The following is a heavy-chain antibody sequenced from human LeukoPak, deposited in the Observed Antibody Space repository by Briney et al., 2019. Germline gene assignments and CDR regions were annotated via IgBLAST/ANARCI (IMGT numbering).Heavy chain of an antibody. CDR1: GFTFSSYG. D-gene: IGHD3-22*01. CDR3: AKDRSTYYYDSSGFYPDAFDI. J-gene: IGHJ3*02. V-gene: IGHV3-30*18. Sequence: GGSLRLSCATSGFTFSSYGIHWVRQAPGKGLEWVAVISYDGSNKYYADSVKGRFTISRDDSKNTLYLQMNSLRVEDTAVYYCAKDRSTYYYDSSGFYPDAFDIWGQGTMVTVSS. CDR2: ISYDGSNK.